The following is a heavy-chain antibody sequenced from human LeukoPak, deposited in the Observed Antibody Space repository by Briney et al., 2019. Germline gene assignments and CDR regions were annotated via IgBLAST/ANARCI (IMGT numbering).Heavy chain of an antibody. CDR1: GDSISSYY. V-gene: IGHV4-59*08. D-gene: IGHD6-13*01. CDR2: IYYSGST. J-gene: IGHJ4*02. Sequence: SETLSLTCTVSGDSISSYYWSWIRQPPGKGREWVGYIYYSGSTNYNPSLKSRVTISVATSKNQFSLKLSSVTAADTAVYYCARQRYCISWQEEVFDYWGQGTLVTVSS. CDR3: ARQRYCISWQEEVFDY.